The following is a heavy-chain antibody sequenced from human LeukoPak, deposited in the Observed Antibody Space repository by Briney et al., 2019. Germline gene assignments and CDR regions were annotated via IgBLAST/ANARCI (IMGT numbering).Heavy chain of an antibody. J-gene: IGHJ4*02. CDR1: GFTFSNSA. Sequence: PGGSLRLSCAASGFTFSNSAMHWVRQAPGKGLEWVAVIWHDGSEIYYQDSVKGRFTISRDNSKNTLYLQMNSLRAEDTAVYYCAKASGRVAAAGTVFGVYWGQGTLVTVSS. D-gene: IGHD6-13*01. V-gene: IGHV3-33*06. CDR2: IWHDGSEI. CDR3: AKASGRVAAAGTVFGVY.